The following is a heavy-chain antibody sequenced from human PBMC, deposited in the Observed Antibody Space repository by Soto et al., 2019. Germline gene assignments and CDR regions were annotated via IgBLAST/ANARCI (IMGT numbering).Heavy chain of an antibody. CDR3: AKDQRLGYYGSGSDY. CDR2: ISGDGVHK. J-gene: IGHJ4*02. D-gene: IGHD3-10*01. V-gene: IGHV3-30*18. CDR1: GVTSGRYA. Sequence: VESGGGVVKPGTSLRLSCVFSGVTSGRYAMHWVRQAPGKGLEWVAVISGDGVHKYYSQSARGRFTISRDNSKNTLYLQFLSLTLEDTAVYYCAKDQRLGYYGSGSDYWGQGTLVTVSS.